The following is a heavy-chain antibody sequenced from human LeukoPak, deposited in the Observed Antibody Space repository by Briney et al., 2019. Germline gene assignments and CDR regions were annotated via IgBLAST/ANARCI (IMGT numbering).Heavy chain of an antibody. D-gene: IGHD4-23*01. CDR2: INQNGSEK. Sequence: GGSLRLSCVASGFTFNNYWMNWVRQAPGKGLEWVAKINQNGSEKFYVDSVKGRFTISRDNAKNSLYLRMNSLRAEDTAVYYCARYGGYPLFDYWGQGTLVTVSS. CDR1: GFTFNNYW. V-gene: IGHV3-7*05. J-gene: IGHJ4*02. CDR3: ARYGGYPLFDY.